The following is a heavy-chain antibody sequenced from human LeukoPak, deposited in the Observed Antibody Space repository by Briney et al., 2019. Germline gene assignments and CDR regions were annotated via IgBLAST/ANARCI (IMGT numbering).Heavy chain of an antibody. V-gene: IGHV3-20*04. CDR3: ARESIRAVAGSFDY. D-gene: IGHD6-19*01. J-gene: IGHJ4*02. CDR2: IKWNGGST. Sequence: PGGSLRLSCAASGFTFEDYGMSWVRQAPGKELEWVSGIKWNGGSTGYADSVKGRFTISRDNAKNSLYLQMNSLRAEDTALYYCARESIRAVAGSFDYWGQGTLVTVSS. CDR1: GFTFEDYG.